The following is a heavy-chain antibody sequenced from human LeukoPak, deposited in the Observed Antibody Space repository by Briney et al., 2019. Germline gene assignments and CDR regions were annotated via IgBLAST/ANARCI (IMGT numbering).Heavy chain of an antibody. CDR3: ARGPRMVAMNGYAFDI. CDR1: GGSISSGSYY. J-gene: IGHJ3*02. CDR2: IYTSGST. Sequence: SETLSLTCTVSGGSISSGSYYWSWIRQPAGKGLEWIGRIYTSGSTNYNPSLKSRVTMSVDTSKIQFSLNLTSVTAADTAMYYCARGPRMVAMNGYAFDIWGPGTTVIVSS. V-gene: IGHV4-61*02. D-gene: IGHD2-2*01.